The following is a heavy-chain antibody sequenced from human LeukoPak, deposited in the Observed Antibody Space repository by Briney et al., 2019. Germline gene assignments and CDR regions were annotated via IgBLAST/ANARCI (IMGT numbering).Heavy chain of an antibody. Sequence: GGSLRLSCAACGFTFSSYDMHWVRQATGKGLEWVSAIGTAGDTYYPGSVKGQFTISRENAKNSLYLQMNSLRAGDTAVYYCASWAHSGSPTSPWFDPWGQGTLVTVSS. CDR2: IGTAGDT. D-gene: IGHD1-26*01. CDR1: GFTFSSYD. J-gene: IGHJ5*02. V-gene: IGHV3-13*03. CDR3: ASWAHSGSPTSPWFDP.